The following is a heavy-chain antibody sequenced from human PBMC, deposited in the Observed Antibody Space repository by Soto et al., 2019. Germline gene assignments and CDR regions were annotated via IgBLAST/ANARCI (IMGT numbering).Heavy chain of an antibody. J-gene: IGHJ6*03. D-gene: IGHD2-8*01. Sequence: SGPTLVNPTETLTLTCTVSGFSLSNVRMGVSWIRQPPGKALEWLAHIFSNDEKSYSTSLKSRLTISKDTSKSQVVLTMTNMDPVDTATYYFARIYCTNGVCYQNYYYYMDVWGKGTTVTVSS. CDR1: GFSLSNVRMG. V-gene: IGHV2-26*01. CDR2: IFSNDEK. CDR3: ARIYCTNGVCYQNYYYYMDV.